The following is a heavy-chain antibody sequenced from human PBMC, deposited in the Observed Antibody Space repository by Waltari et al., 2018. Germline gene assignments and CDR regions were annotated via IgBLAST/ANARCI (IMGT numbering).Heavy chain of an antibody. J-gene: IGHJ4*02. CDR3: AREGGVKAGTGLYYFDY. D-gene: IGHD6-19*01. V-gene: IGHV4-31*03. CDR2: IYHSGST. CDR1: GGSISSGGYY. Sequence: QVQLQESGPGLVKPSQTLSLTCTVSGGSISSGGYYWSWIRQHPGKGLEWIGYIYHSGSTYYNPSLKSRVTISVDRSKNQFSLKLSSVTAADTAVYYCAREGGVKAGTGLYYFDYWGQGTLVTVSS.